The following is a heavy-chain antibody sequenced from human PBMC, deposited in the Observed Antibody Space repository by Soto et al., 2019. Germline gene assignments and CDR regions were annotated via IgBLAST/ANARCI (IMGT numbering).Heavy chain of an antibody. CDR2: IFSSGES. J-gene: IGHJ4*02. D-gene: IGHD2-15*01. CDR1: GFTVSSPY. CDR3: ARGGIGIVRNFGH. Sequence: PGGSLRLSCAASGFTVSSPYMSWVRQAPGKGLEWVSIIFSSGESFYADSVKGRFTISRDSSDNTVYLQMNSLKAEDTAVYYCARGGIGIVRNFGHWGQGTLVTVCS. V-gene: IGHV3-53*01.